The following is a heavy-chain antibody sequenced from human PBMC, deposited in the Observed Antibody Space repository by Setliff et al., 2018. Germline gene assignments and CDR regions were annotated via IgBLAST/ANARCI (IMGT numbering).Heavy chain of an antibody. CDR2: ISGDGMTS. V-gene: IGHV3-48*03. D-gene: IGHD3-10*01. CDR1: GFTFSNCW. Sequence: QPGGSLRLSCTASGFTFSNCWVSWVRQAPGKGLEWLSKISGDGMTSYYADSVRGRFIISRDNAKDALYLQMDSLRAEDTALYYCARDGVFYAMDVWGRGTTVTVSS. CDR3: ARDGVFYAMDV. J-gene: IGHJ6*02.